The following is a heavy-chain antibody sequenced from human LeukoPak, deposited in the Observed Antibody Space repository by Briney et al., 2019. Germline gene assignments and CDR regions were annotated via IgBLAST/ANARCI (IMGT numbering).Heavy chain of an antibody. V-gene: IGHV1-46*01. CDR2: INPPSGST. J-gene: IGHJ4*02. CDR3: ARVEITGSRLHLIDH. Sequence: ASVKVSCKASGYTFTSYYMHWVRQAPGQGLEWMGIINPPSGSTTYAQKFQGRVTMTRDASTSTVYMEVSSLRSEDTAVYYCARVEITGSRLHLIDHWGQGTLVTVSS. D-gene: IGHD3-16*01. CDR1: GYTFTSYY.